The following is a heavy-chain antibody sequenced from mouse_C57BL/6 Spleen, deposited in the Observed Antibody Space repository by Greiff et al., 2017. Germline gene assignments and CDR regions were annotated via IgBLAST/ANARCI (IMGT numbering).Heavy chain of an antibody. V-gene: IGHV5-6*01. Sequence: DVHLVESGGDLVKPGGSLKLSCAASGFTFSSYGMSWVRQTPDKRLEWVATISSGGSYTYYPDSVKGRFTISRDNAKNTLYLQLSSLKSEDTAMYYCARLVATPWYFDVWGTGTTVTVSS. D-gene: IGHD1-1*01. J-gene: IGHJ1*03. CDR3: ARLVATPWYFDV. CDR2: ISSGGSYT. CDR1: GFTFSSYG.